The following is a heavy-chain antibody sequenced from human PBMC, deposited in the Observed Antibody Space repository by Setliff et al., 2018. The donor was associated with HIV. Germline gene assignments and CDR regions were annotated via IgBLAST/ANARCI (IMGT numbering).Heavy chain of an antibody. V-gene: IGHV3-15*01. Sequence: AGGSLRLSCAASGFTFTNAWMSWVRQAPGKGLEWVGRIKSKTDGETEDYAAPVKGRFTISRDDSKNTLYLQMNSLKTEDTAVYYCAVWIREVISWGRGTLVTVSS. J-gene: IGHJ5*02. CDR2: IKSKTDGETE. CDR1: GFTFTNAW. D-gene: IGHD3-10*01. CDR3: AVWIREVIS.